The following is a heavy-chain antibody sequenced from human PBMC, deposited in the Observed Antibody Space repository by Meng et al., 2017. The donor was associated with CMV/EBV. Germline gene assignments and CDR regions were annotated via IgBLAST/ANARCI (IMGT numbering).Heavy chain of an antibody. CDR3: AKLEKWLVLAGLDY. V-gene: IGHV3-23*01. D-gene: IGHD6-19*01. J-gene: IGHJ4*02. CDR1: GFTFSSYA. CDR2: ISGSGGST. Sequence: LSLTCAASGFTFSSYAMSLVRQAPGKGLEWVSAISGSGGSTYYADSVKGRFTISRDNSKNTLYLQMNSLRAEDTAVYYCAKLEKWLVLAGLDYWGQGTLVTVSS.